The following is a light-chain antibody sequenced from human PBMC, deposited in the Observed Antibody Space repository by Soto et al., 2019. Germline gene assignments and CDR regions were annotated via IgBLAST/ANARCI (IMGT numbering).Light chain of an antibody. Sequence: DIQMTPSPSSLSAYVGDRVTITCRASQSIRNYLNWYQQKPGKAPNLLIYAASDVHTGVPSRFRGSVSATDFTLTISNLPHENFANYCCEKSWSIPMRFGQGTKLELK. CDR3: EKSWSIPMR. J-gene: IGKJ1*01. V-gene: IGKV1-39*01. CDR2: AAS. CDR1: QSIRNY.